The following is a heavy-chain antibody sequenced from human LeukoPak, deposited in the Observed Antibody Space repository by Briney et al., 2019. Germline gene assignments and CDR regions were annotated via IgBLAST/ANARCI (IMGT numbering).Heavy chain of an antibody. CDR2: ISAYNGNT. D-gene: IGHD3-22*01. Sequence: ASVKVSCKASGYTFTSYGISWVRQAPGQGLEWMGWISAYNGNTNYAQKLQGRVTMTTDTSTSTAYMELRSLRYDDTAVYYCARAQIHSSGYYLSGAFDIWGQGTMVTVSS. CDR1: GYTFTSYG. CDR3: ARAQIHSSGYYLSGAFDI. J-gene: IGHJ3*02. V-gene: IGHV1-18*01.